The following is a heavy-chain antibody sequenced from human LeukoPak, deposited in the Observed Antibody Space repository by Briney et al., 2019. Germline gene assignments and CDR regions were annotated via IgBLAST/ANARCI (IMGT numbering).Heavy chain of an antibody. CDR2: IYYSGST. V-gene: IGHV4-39*01. CDR1: GGSISSGSYY. Sequence: SETLSLTCTVSGGSISSGSYYWGWIRQPPGKGLEWIGSIYYSGSTYYNPSLKSRVTISVDTSKNQFSLKPSSVTAADTAVYYCARHERAATAPFDYWGQGTLVNLSS. CDR3: ARHERAATAPFDY. J-gene: IGHJ4*02. D-gene: IGHD2-21*02.